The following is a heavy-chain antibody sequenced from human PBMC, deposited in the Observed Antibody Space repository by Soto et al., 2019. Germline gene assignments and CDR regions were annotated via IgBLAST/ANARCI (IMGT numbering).Heavy chain of an antibody. D-gene: IGHD3-3*01. CDR1: GYTFTGYY. Sequence: GASVKVSCKASGYTFTGYYMHWVRQAPGQGLEWMGWINPNSGGTNYAQKFEGWVTMTRDTSISTAYMELSRLRSDDTAVYYCARGSYDFWSGSSPHNWFDPWGQGNLVTVS. CDR2: INPNSGGT. CDR3: ARGSYDFWSGSSPHNWFDP. J-gene: IGHJ5*02. V-gene: IGHV1-2*04.